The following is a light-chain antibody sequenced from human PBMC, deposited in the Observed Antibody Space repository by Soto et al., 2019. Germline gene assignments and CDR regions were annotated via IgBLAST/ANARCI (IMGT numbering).Light chain of an antibody. Sequence: AIQLTQSPSSLSASVGDRVTVTCRASQGIGTYLVWYQQKPGKAPKVLIHDASRLESGVPSRFSGSGSGTEFTLTINNLQPDDFAIYYCRQYDSESTFGQGTKVDIK. CDR1: QGIGTY. CDR2: DAS. CDR3: RQYDSEST. J-gene: IGKJ1*01. V-gene: IGKV1-13*02.